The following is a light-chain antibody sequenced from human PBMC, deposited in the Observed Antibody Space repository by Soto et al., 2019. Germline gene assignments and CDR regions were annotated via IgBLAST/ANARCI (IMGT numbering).Light chain of an antibody. CDR2: SNN. V-gene: IGLV1-44*01. CDR3: AAWDGSLNGYV. J-gene: IGLJ1*01. Sequence: QSVLTQPPSASGTPGQRVTISCSGSSSNIGSNTVNWYHHLPGTAPKLLIYSNNQRPSGVPDRFSASKSGTSASLAISGLQSEDEADYYCAAWDGSLNGYVFGTGTKVTVL. CDR1: SSNIGSNT.